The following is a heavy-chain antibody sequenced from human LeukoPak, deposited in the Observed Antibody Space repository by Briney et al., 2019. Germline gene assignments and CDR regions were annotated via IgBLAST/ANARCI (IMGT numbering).Heavy chain of an antibody. V-gene: IGHV1-18*01. Sequence: ASVKVSCKASGYTFTSYGISWVRQAPGQGLEWMGWISAYNGNTNYAQKLQGRVTTTTDTSTSTAYMELRSLRSDDTAVYYCARDLGYCSGGSCPDYWGQGTLVTVSS. D-gene: IGHD2-15*01. CDR3: ARDLGYCSGGSCPDY. CDR2: ISAYNGNT. J-gene: IGHJ4*02. CDR1: GYTFTSYG.